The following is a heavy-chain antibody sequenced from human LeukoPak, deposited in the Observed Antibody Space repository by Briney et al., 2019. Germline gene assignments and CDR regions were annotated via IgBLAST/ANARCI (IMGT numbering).Heavy chain of an antibody. Sequence: ASVKVSCKASGYTFTSYYMHWARQAPGQGLEWRGIINPSGGSTSYAQKFQGRVTMTRDTSTSTVYMELSSLRSEDTAVYYCARHYYDSSGYAYFDYWGQGTLVTVPS. CDR2: INPSGGST. V-gene: IGHV1-46*01. CDR1: GYTFTSYY. CDR3: ARHYYDSSGYAYFDY. D-gene: IGHD3-22*01. J-gene: IGHJ4*02.